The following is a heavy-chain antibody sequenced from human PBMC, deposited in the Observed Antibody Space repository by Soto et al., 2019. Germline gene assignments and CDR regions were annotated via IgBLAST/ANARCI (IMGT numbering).Heavy chain of an antibody. CDR1: GYTFTWYG. J-gene: IGHJ3*02. V-gene: IGHV1-18*01. CDR2: ISAYNGNT. CDR3: ARVVEAAGTKESPFDI. Sequence: ASVKVSCKASGYTFTWYGISWVRQAPAQGLEGMGWISAYNGNTNYAQKLQGRVTMTTDTATSTAYRELRSLRSDDTAVYYCARVVEAAGTKESPFDIWGQGTMVT. D-gene: IGHD2-15*01.